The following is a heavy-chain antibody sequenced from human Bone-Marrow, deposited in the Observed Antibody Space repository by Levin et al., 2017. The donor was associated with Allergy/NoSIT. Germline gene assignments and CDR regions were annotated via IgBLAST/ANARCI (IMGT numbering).Heavy chain of an antibody. V-gene: IGHV3-74*01. CDR3: ARGGCSSTSCLDN. CDR2: INSDGSNT. D-gene: IGHD2-2*01. Sequence: GGSLRLSCAASGFTFSNYWMHWVRQAPGKGLVWVSHINSDGSNTNYSDSVKCRFTISRDNAKNTLYLQMNSLRDEETAVYYCARGGCSSTSCLDNWGQGTLVTVSP. CDR1: GFTFSNYW. J-gene: IGHJ4*02.